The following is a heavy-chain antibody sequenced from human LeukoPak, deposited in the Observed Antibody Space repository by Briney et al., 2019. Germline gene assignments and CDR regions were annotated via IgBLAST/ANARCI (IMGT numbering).Heavy chain of an antibody. Sequence: GGSLRLSCIGSGFTFSTYAMSWVRQAPGKGLEWVSGIRGSGSGGSASGTNYADSVKGRFTISRDNSKNTLYLQMNSLRAEDTAVYYCARGWNYLDYWGQGTLVTVSS. CDR1: GFTFSTYA. D-gene: IGHD1-1*01. CDR3: ARGWNYLDY. J-gene: IGHJ4*02. CDR2: IRGSGSGGSASGT. V-gene: IGHV3-23*01.